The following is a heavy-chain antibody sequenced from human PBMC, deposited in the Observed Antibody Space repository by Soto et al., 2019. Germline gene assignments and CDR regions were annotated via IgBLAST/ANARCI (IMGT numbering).Heavy chain of an antibody. CDR1: GGSINGYY. CDR2: IHYIGST. J-gene: IGHJ4*02. V-gene: IGHV4-59*01. Sequence: QVQLQESGPGLVKPSETLSLTCTVSGGSINGYYWSWIRQPPGKGLEWIGWIHYIGSTNYNTSLQSRVTISADTSKNQFSLKLTSVTAADTAVYYCARDRAHYFDNWGQGTLVTVSS. CDR3: ARDRAHYFDN.